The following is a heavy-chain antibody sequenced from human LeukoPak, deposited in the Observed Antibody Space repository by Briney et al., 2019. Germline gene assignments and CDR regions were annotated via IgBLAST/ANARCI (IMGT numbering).Heavy chain of an antibody. Sequence: GGSLRLSCAASGFTFSRYTMNWVRQAPGKGLEWVSFTSSSSLTIYYADSVKGRFTISRDNAKNSLYLQMNSLRAEDTAVYYCAKGFYDNSASGVFDIWGQGTMVTVSS. CDR3: AKGFYDNSASGVFDI. CDR1: GFTFSRYT. D-gene: IGHD3-22*01. J-gene: IGHJ3*02. V-gene: IGHV3-48*01. CDR2: TSSSSLTI.